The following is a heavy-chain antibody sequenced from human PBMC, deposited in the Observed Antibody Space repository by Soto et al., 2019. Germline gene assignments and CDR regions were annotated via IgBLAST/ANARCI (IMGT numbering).Heavy chain of an antibody. D-gene: IGHD1-20*01. J-gene: IGHJ6*02. Sequence: GGSLRLSCAASGFTFSDYWMSWVRQTPGKGLEWVANIKHDGSEKYYVDSVKGRFNISRDNAKKSLFLEMKSLRAEDTAVFYCAIITRGFSMDVWGQGTTVTVSS. V-gene: IGHV3-7*01. CDR1: GFTFSDYW. CDR2: IKHDGSEK. CDR3: AIITRGFSMDV.